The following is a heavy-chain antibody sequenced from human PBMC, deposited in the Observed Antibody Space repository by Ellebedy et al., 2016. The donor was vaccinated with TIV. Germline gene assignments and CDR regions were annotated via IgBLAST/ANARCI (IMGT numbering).Heavy chain of an antibody. J-gene: IGHJ6*02. V-gene: IGHV3-53*01. D-gene: IGHD2-2*01. CDR3: ARASSRAFVVVPADVAVDGMDV. CDR1: GFTVSSNY. Sequence: GGSLRLSCAASGFTVSSNYMSWVRQAPGKGLEWVSVIYSGGSTYYADSVKGRFTISRDNSKNTLSLQMNSLRAEDTAVYYCARASSRAFVVVPADVAVDGMDVWGQGTTVTVSS. CDR2: IYSGGST.